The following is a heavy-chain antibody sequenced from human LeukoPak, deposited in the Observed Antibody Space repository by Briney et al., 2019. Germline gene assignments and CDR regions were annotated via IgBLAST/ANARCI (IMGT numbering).Heavy chain of an antibody. D-gene: IGHD6-13*01. CDR1: GFTFSSYS. V-gene: IGHV3-21*01. CDR3: AREDTRSWPFDY. J-gene: IGHJ4*02. Sequence: GGSLRLSCAASGFTFSSYSMNWVRQAPGKGLEWVSSISSSSSYIYYADSVKGRFTISRDNAKNSLYLQMNSLRAEDTAVYYCAREDTRSWPFDYWGQGTLVTVSS. CDR2: ISSSSSYI.